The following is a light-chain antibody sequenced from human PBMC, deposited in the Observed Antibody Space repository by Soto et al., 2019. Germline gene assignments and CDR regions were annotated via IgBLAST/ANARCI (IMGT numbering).Light chain of an antibody. V-gene: IGKV3-20*01. CDR1: QSVSNNY. Sequence: VFTQSPGTLSLSLGERASLFSTASQSVSNNYVAWYQQKPGEAPRLLIYGASNRATGIPDRFSGSGSGKDFTLTISRLEPEYVAVYYCQHYGSSGTFGQGTKVDIK. CDR3: QHYGSSGT. J-gene: IGKJ1*01. CDR2: GAS.